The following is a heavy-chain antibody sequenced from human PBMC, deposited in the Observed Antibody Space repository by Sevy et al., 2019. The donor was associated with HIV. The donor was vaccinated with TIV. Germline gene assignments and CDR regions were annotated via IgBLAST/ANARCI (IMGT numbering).Heavy chain of an antibody. CDR2: ISADSGNS. Sequence: DSVKVSCKASGYPFSSYGISWVRQAPGQGLEWMGWISADSGNSNYAQNLQGRVTMTTDTSTSTAYMELRSLRFDDTAVYYCARDLGGYGGNSIDYWGQGTLVTVSS. V-gene: IGHV1-18*01. J-gene: IGHJ4*02. CDR3: ARDLGGYGGNSIDY. D-gene: IGHD2-21*02. CDR1: GYPFSSYG.